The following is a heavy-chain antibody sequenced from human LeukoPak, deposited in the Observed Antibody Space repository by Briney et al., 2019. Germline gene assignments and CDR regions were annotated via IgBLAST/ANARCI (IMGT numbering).Heavy chain of an antibody. CDR2: IYYSGST. D-gene: IGHD2/OR15-2a*01. V-gene: IGHV4-59*08. J-gene: IGHJ4*02. Sequence: SETLSLTCTVSGGSISSYYWSWIRQPPGKGLEWIGYIYYSGSTNYNPSLKSRVTISVDTSENQFSLKLSSVTAADTAVYYCASLSPGGQAIDYWGQGTLVTVSS. CDR1: GGSISSYY. CDR3: ASLSPGGQAIDY.